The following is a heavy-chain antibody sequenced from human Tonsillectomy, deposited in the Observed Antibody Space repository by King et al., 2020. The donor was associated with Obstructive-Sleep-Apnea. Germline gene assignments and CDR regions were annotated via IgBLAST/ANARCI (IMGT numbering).Heavy chain of an antibody. CDR1: GFTFSSYG. Sequence: VQLVESGGGVVQPGRSLRLSCAASGFTFSSYGMHWVRQAPGKGLEWVAVISYDGSNKYYADSVKGRFTISRDNSKNTLYLQMNSLRAEDTAVYYCAKDPGIAARTRDDYWGQGTLVTVSS. D-gene: IGHD6-6*01. CDR2: ISYDGSNK. V-gene: IGHV3-30*18. J-gene: IGHJ4*02. CDR3: AKDPGIAARTRDDY.